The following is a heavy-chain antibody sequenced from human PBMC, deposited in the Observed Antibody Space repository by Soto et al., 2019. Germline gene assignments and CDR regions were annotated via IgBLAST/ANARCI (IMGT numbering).Heavy chain of an antibody. Sequence: QVQLVQSGAEVKKPGASVKVSCKASGYTFTSYGISWVRQAPGQGLDGMGWLSAYNGNTNYAQKLQGRVTMTTDTSTSTAYMELRSLRSDDTAVYYCARDQIAARPYYYYGMDVWGQGTTVTVSS. J-gene: IGHJ6*02. V-gene: IGHV1-18*01. CDR3: ARDQIAARPYYYYGMDV. CDR1: GYTFTSYG. D-gene: IGHD6-6*01. CDR2: LSAYNGNT.